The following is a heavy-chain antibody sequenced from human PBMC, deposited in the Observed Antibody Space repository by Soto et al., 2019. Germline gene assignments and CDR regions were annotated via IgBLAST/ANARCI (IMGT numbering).Heavy chain of an antibody. D-gene: IGHD3-22*01. Sequence: PSETLSLTCTVSGGSISSGDYYWSWIRQPPGKGLEWIGYIYYSGSTYYNPSLKSRVTISVDTSKNQFSLKLSSVTAADTAVYYCAREEGYYYDSSGYSTSYWGQGTLVTVSS. J-gene: IGHJ4*02. CDR2: IYYSGST. V-gene: IGHV4-30-4*01. CDR3: AREEGYYYDSSGYSTSY. CDR1: GGSISSGDYY.